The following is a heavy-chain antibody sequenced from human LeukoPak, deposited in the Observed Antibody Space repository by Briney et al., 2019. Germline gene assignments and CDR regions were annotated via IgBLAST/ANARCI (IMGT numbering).Heavy chain of an antibody. V-gene: IGHV1-18*01. CDR2: ISGYNDNT. CDR1: GGTFSSYA. Sequence: GASVKVSCKASGGTFSSYAISWVRQAPGQGLEWMGWISGYNDNTNYAQNLQGRVTMTTDTSTSTAYMELRSLRSDDTAVYYCARGRYPHTSSWYGDAFDIWGQGTMVTVSS. J-gene: IGHJ3*02. CDR3: ARGRYPHTSSWYGDAFDI. D-gene: IGHD6-13*01.